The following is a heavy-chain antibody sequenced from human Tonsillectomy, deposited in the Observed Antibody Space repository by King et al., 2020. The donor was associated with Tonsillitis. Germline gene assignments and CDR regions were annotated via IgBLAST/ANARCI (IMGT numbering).Heavy chain of an antibody. Sequence: QLVQSGAEVKKPGSSVKVSCKASGGTFSSYAISWVRQAPGQGLEWMGGIIPIFGTANYAQKFQGRVTITADESTTTAYMELSSLRSEDTAVYYCASGGVAARRGDYYYYGMDVWGQGTTVTVSS. V-gene: IGHV1-69*12. CDR3: ASGGVAARRGDYYYYGMDV. CDR2: IIPIFGTA. D-gene: IGHD6-6*01. CDR1: GGTFSSYA. J-gene: IGHJ6*02.